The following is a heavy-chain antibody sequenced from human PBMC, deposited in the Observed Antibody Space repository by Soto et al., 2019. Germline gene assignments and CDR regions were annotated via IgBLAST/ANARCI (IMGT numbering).Heavy chain of an antibody. J-gene: IGHJ4*02. D-gene: IGHD6-13*01. V-gene: IGHV3-72*01. CDR3: GRMSYSSSWYFDY. CDR2: SRNKAKSYST. CDR1: GFTFSDHY. Sequence: EVQLVESGGGLVQPGGSLRLSCAASGFTFSDHYMDWVRQAPGKGLEWVGRSRNKAKSYSTDYAASVKGRFTISRDDSKNSLYVQMNSLQIEVTAVYYCGRMSYSSSWYFDYWGQGTLVTVSS.